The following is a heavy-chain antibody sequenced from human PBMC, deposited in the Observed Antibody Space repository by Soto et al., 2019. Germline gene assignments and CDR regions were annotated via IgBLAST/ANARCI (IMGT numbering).Heavy chain of an antibody. CDR1: GYSLSRYW. CDR3: ARFRVNYGLDF. CDR2: IDPSDSYT. D-gene: IGHD3-10*01. Sequence: PXESLTISWKDSGYSLSRYWITLVRQMPGKGLEWMGRIDPSDSYTHYSPSFQGHVTISADKSISTDYLQWSSLKASDTAMYYCARFRVNYGLDFWGQGTTVTVS. V-gene: IGHV5-10-1*01. J-gene: IGHJ6*02.